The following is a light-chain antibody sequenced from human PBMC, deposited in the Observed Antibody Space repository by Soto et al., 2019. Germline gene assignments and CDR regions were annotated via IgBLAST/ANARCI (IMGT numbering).Light chain of an antibody. CDR3: QQRSDWPLT. CDR2: DSS. V-gene: IGKV3-11*01. CDR1: QSVSSY. Sequence: EIVLTQSPATLSLSPGDRATLSCRASQSVSSYLAWYQQKPDQAPRLLIYDSSNRATGIPARFSGSGSGTDFTLTISSLEPEDFAVYYCQQRSDWPLTFGGGTKVEI. J-gene: IGKJ4*01.